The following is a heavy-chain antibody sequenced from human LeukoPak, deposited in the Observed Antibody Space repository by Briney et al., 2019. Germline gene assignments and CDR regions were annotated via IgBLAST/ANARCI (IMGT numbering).Heavy chain of an antibody. D-gene: IGHD3-9*01. J-gene: IGHJ4*02. Sequence: GASVKVSCKASGYTFTGYYMHWVRQAPGQGLEWMGWINPNSGGTNYAQKFQGRVTMTRDTSISTAYMELSRLRSDDTAVYYCARFTEYDILTGYHYYFDYWGQGTLVTVSS. V-gene: IGHV1-2*02. CDR3: ARFTEYDILTGYHYYFDY. CDR1: GYTFTGYY. CDR2: INPNSGGT.